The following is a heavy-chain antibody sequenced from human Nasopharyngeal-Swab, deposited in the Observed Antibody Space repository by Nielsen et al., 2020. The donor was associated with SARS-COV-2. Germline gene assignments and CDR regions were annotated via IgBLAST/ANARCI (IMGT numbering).Heavy chain of an antibody. V-gene: IGHV3-66*01. CDR3: AKAQGIRYGLDV. CDR2: IYSGGST. J-gene: IGHJ6*02. CDR1: GFTVSSNY. Sequence: GESLKISCAASGFTVSSNYMSWVRQAPGKGLEWVSVIYSGGSTYYIDSVKGRFTVSRDNSRNTLYLQMNSLRPEDTAVYYCAKAQGIRYGLDVWGHGTTVTVSS.